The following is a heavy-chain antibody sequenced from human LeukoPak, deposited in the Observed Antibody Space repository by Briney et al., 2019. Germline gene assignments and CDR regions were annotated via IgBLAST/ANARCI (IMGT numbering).Heavy chain of an antibody. J-gene: IGHJ6*03. Sequence: PGGSLRLSCAASGFTFSSYSMNWVRQAPGKGLEWVSYISSSSSTIYYADSVKGRFTISRDNAKNSPYLQMNSLRAEDTAVYYCARHPRLRFLEWLSYMDVWGKGTTVTVSS. D-gene: IGHD3-3*01. CDR2: ISSSSSTI. CDR1: GFTFSSYS. V-gene: IGHV3-48*04. CDR3: ARHPRLRFLEWLSYMDV.